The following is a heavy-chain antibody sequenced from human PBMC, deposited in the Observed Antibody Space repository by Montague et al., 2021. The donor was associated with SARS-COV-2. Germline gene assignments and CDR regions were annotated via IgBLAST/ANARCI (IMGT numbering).Heavy chain of an antibody. D-gene: IGHD3-22*01. CDR3: ARATLGITMIVVVMTAIDYYFDY. CDR1: GDSINSSY. CDR2: IYYRGST. J-gene: IGHJ4*02. Sequence: SETLSLTCTVSGDSINSSYRSWIRQPPGKGLEWIGYIYYRGSTNYNPSLETRVTISVDTSKNQFSLKLSSVTAADTAVYYCARATLGITMIVVVMTAIDYYFDYWGQGNLVTVSS. V-gene: IGHV4-59*12.